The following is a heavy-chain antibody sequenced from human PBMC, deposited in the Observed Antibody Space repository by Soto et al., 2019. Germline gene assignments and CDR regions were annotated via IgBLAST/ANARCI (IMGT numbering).Heavy chain of an antibody. CDR3: SRVAFSYFGMDV. Sequence: SETLSPTLRVLDTAIPATYWGWVRQPAGKGLKWIGGVFRSGSTKYNASLKSSVSMSMDTSKNEVSLTLRSVTAADMAVYYCSRVAFSYFGMDVWGPGPTVT. CDR2: VFRSGST. J-gene: IGHJ6*02. V-gene: IGHV4-4*07. D-gene: IGHD3-3*02. CDR1: DTAIPATY.